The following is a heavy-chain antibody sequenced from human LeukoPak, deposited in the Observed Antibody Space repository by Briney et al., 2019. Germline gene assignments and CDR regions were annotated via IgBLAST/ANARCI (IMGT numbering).Heavy chain of an antibody. CDR2: IIPILGIA. D-gene: IGHD4-23*01. CDR1: GGTFSSYA. J-gene: IGHJ5*02. CDR3: ERDLTYGGWNL. Sequence: SVKVSFKASGGTFSSYAISWVRQAPGQGLEWMGRIIPILGIANYAQKFPGRVTITAEKSTNTAYMELSSLRSEDTAVYYCERDLTYGGWNLWGQGTLVTVSS. V-gene: IGHV1-69*04.